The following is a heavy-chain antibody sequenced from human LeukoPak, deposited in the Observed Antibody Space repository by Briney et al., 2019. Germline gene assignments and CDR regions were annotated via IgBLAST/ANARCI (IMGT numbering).Heavy chain of an antibody. CDR3: ARVGFRFGESFDY. CDR2: ISSSGSIK. J-gene: IGHJ4*02. V-gene: IGHV3-48*03. D-gene: IGHD3-10*01. Sequence: GGSLRLSCIASGFAFNSYEMNWVRQAPGKGLEWVSYISSSGSIKHYADSVKGRFTISRDNAKNSLYLQMNSLRAEDTAVYYCARVGFRFGESFDYWGQGTLVTVSS. CDR1: GFAFNSYE.